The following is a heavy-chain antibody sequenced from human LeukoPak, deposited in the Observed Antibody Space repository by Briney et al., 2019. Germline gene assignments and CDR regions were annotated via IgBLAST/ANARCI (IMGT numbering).Heavy chain of an antibody. V-gene: IGHV3-7*01. CDR2: IKPDGSAE. J-gene: IGHJ4*02. D-gene: IGHD2-2*01. CDR1: GFSFDTHW. CDR3: SGRPGFSSIY. Sequence: GGSLRLSCAASGFSFDTHWMNWVRQFPGGGLEWVANIKPDGSAEYYLDSVKGRFSISRDNVKNLVYLQLNSLRTEDTAVYYCSGRPGFSSIYWGQGTLVTVSS.